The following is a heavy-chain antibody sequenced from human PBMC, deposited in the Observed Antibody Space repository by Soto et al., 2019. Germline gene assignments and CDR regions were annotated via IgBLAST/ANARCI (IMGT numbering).Heavy chain of an antibody. CDR3: AGPLWFGGLPYYYYGMDV. CDR2: ISYDGSNK. CDR1: GFTFSSYA. J-gene: IGHJ6*02. Sequence: GGSLRLSCAASGFTFSSYAMHWVRQAPGKGLEWVAVISYDGSNKYYADSVKGRFTISRDNSKNTLYLQMNSLRAEDTAVYYCAGPLWFGGLPYYYYGMDVWGQGTTVTVSS. D-gene: IGHD3-10*01. V-gene: IGHV3-30-3*01.